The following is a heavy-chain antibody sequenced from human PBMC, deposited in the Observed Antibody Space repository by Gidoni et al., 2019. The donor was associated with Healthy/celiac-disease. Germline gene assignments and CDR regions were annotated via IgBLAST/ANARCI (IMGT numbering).Heavy chain of an antibody. Sequence: QVQLQESGPGLVKPSQTLSLTCTVSGCSIRSGSYYWSWIRQPAGKGLEWIGRIYTSGSTNYNPSLKSRVTISVDTSKNQFSLKLSSVTAADTAVYYCARGSRITIFGVVIIGAFDIWGQGTMVTVSS. V-gene: IGHV4-61*02. CDR1: GCSIRSGSYY. CDR2: IYTSGST. J-gene: IGHJ3*02. D-gene: IGHD3-3*01. CDR3: ARGSRITIFGVVIIGAFDI.